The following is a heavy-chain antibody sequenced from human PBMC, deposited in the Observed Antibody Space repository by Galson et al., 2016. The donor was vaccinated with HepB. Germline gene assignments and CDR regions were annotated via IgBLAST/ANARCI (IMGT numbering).Heavy chain of an antibody. CDR3: AREHTGWPDDYFDY. Sequence: SLTCTVSGVSVDSYCWTWIRQPAGKRPEWIGRICHSGRALYNRSLKSRVAMSVDLSKNQFSVSLASVTAADTAVYFCAREHTGWPDDYFDYWGQGILVTVSS. D-gene: IGHD6-19*01. CDR2: ICHSGRA. J-gene: IGHJ4*02. CDR1: GVSVDSYC. V-gene: IGHV4-4*07.